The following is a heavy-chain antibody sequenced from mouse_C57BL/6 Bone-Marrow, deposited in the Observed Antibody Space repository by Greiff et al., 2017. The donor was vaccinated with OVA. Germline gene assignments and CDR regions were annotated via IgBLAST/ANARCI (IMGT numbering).Heavy chain of an antibody. Sequence: EVQLQQSGAELVRPGASVKLSCTASGFHIKDDYMHWVKQRPEQGLEWIGWIDPEHGATEYASHFQGKATITADTSSNTSYLQLSSLTSEDTAFYYCTTGITTVVATERLYYAMDYWGQGTSVTVSS. V-gene: IGHV14-4*01. CDR3: TTGITTVVATERLYYAMDY. CDR2: IDPEHGAT. D-gene: IGHD1-1*01. J-gene: IGHJ4*01. CDR1: GFHIKDDY.